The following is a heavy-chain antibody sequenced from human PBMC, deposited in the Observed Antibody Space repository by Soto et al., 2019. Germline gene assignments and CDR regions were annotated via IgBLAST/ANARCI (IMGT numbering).Heavy chain of an antibody. Sequence: EVQLLESGGGLVQPGGSLRLSCAASGFTFSSYAMSWVRQAPGKGLEWVSAISGSGGSTYYADSVKGRFTISRDNSKNTLYLQMNSVRAEDTAVYYCAKRGGSGGSLYYYYYYMDVRGKGTTVTVSS. J-gene: IGHJ6*03. CDR2: ISGSGGST. CDR1: GFTFSSYA. D-gene: IGHD2-15*01. CDR3: AKRGGSGGSLYYYYYYMDV. V-gene: IGHV3-23*01.